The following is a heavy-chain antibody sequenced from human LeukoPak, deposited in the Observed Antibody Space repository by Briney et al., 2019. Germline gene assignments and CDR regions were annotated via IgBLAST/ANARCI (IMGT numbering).Heavy chain of an antibody. CDR2: IRYDGSNK. CDR3: ARAAGLAHYSGSSFDY. V-gene: IGHV3-30*02. Sequence: PGGSLRLSCAASGFTFSSYGMHWVRQAPGKGLEWVAFIRYDGSNKYYADSVKGRFTISRDNSKNTLYLQMNSLRAEDTAVYYCARAAGLAHYSGSSFDYWGQGTLVTVSS. D-gene: IGHD1-26*01. J-gene: IGHJ4*02. CDR1: GFTFSSYG.